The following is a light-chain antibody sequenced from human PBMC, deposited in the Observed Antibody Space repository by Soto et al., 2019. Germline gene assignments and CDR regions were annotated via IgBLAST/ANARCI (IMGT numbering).Light chain of an antibody. V-gene: IGKV3-20*01. CDR2: GAS. J-gene: IGKJ4*01. CDR3: QQYGSSPLT. CDR1: QSVSNNY. Sequence: EIVLTQSPCTLSSSPGERATLSCRASQSVSNNYLAWYQKKPGQAHRLLIPGASSRTTGIPDRFSGSGSGTDFSLTISRLEPLDFAVYYWQQYGSSPLTFGGGTKVEIK.